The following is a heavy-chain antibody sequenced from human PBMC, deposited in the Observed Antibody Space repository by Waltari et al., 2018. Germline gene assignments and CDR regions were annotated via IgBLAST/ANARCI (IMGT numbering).Heavy chain of an antibody. CDR3: ARKTSALYFDY. V-gene: IGHV3-33*08. CDR2: LWFDGSNK. D-gene: IGHD2-2*01. CDR1: GFSFSSYG. J-gene: IGHJ4*02. Sequence: QVQLVESGGGVVQPGRSLRLSCAASGFSFSSYGIHWVRQAPGKGLEGVAVLWFDGSNKYYADAVKGRFTISRDNSKNTLYLQMNSLRAEDTAVYYCARKTSALYFDYWGQGALVTVSS.